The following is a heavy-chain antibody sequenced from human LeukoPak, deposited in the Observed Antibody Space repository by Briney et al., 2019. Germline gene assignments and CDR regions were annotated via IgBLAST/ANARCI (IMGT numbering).Heavy chain of an antibody. CDR3: ARGYAYGPNYYFDY. J-gene: IGHJ4*02. Sequence: EASETLSLXCSFSGGSISNYYWSWVRQPPGKGLEWIGYIYYSGSTDYNLSLKSRVTISIDTSKNHFSLRLSSVTAADTASYYCARGYAYGPNYYFDYWGQGTLVTVSS. CDR2: IYYSGST. CDR1: GGSISNYY. D-gene: IGHD5-18*01. V-gene: IGHV4-59*01.